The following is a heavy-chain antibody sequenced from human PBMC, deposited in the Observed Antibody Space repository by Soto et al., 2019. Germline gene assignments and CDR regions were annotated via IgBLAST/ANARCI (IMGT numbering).Heavy chain of an antibody. J-gene: IGHJ4*02. Sequence: SVKVSCKGSGNTFTYVYLHWVRQAPGQALEWMGWITPFNGNTKYAQKFQDRVTFTGDTSLNTAYMELSSLRSDDTAVYYCAKTRGYSSGLFDYWGQGTLVTVSS. CDR3: AKTRGYSSGLFDY. CDR2: ITPFNGNT. V-gene: IGHV1-45*02. CDR1: GNTFTYVY. D-gene: IGHD6-19*01.